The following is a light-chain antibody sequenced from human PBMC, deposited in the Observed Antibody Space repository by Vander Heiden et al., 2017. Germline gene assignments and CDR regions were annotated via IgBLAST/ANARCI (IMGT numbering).Light chain of an antibody. CDR3: QSQDSSLRGVV. CDR2: GNI. V-gene: IGLV1-40*01. Sequence: QSALTQPPSLSGAPGQRVTTVSIGSSSNSVAGSDVRWYQQMPGTAPKLLIYGNINRPSEVPDRFSGSQSGNSASLAITGLQAEDEAAYYCQSQDSSLRGVVFGGGTKLTVL. J-gene: IGLJ2*01. CDR1: SSNSVAGSD.